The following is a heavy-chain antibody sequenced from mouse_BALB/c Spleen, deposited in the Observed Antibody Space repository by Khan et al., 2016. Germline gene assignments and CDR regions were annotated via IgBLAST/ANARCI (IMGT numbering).Heavy chain of an antibody. Sequence: EVKLQESGPGLVKPSQSLSLTCTVTGYSITSDYAWNWIRQFPGNKLEWMGYISYSGSTSYNPSLKSRISITRDTYKKQLFLQLYSVTTEDPATYYCASTPYYFDSWGQGTTLTVSS. V-gene: IGHV3-2*02. D-gene: IGHD4-1*02. J-gene: IGHJ2*01. CDR1: GYSITSDYA. CDR3: ASTPYYFDS. CDR2: ISYSGST.